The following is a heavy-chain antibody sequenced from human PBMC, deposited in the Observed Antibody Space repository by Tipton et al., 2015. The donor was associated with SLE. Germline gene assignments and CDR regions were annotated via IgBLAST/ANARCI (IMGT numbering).Heavy chain of an antibody. CDR2: ISGSGGST. CDR1: GFTFSSYA. D-gene: IGHD3-3*01. Sequence: SLRLSCTASGFTFSSYAMSWVRQAPGKGLEWVSAISGSGGSTYYADSVKGRFTISRDNSKNTLYLQMNSLRAEDTAVYYCARGSYYDFWSGYYTGDWGAFDIWGQGTMVTVSS. J-gene: IGHJ3*02. CDR3: ARGSYYDFWSGYYTGDWGAFDI. V-gene: IGHV3-23*01.